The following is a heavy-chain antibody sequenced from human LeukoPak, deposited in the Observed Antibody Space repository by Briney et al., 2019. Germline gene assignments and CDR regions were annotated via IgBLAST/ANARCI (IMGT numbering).Heavy chain of an antibody. CDR2: IKSKTDGGTA. V-gene: IGHV3-15*01. CDR3: TTSRLRRVNGEYWGAFEI. D-gene: IGHD2-8*02. CDR1: GFTFSNAW. Sequence: GGSLRLSCAASGFTFSNAWMSWVRQAPGKGLEWVGRIKSKTDGGTADYAAPVTGRFTISRDDSKNTLYVQMNSLKTEDTAVYYCTTSRLRRVNGEYWGAFEIWGQGTMVTVSS. J-gene: IGHJ3*02.